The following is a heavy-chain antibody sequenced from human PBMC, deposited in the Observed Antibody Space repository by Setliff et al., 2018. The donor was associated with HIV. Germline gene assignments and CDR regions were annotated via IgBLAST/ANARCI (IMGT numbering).Heavy chain of an antibody. V-gene: IGHV5-51*01. Sequence: GESPKISCKGSGYSFRSYWIGWVRQRPGKGLEWMGIIHPGDSDVKYSPSFQAQVTISADKSINTAYVQWSSLEASDTAMYYCASPGYCSSPNCMNVFNFWGHGTMVTVSS. D-gene: IGHD2-2*01. CDR1: GYSFRSYW. CDR2: IHPGDSDV. J-gene: IGHJ3*01. CDR3: ASPGYCSSPNCMNVFNF.